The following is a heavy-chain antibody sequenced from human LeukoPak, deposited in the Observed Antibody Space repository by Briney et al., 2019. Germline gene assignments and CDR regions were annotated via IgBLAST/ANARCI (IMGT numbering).Heavy chain of an antibody. CDR1: GGSISSGDYY. D-gene: IGHD3-16*02. CDR3: ARFYDYVWGSYRYPSELDYYGMDV. J-gene: IGHJ6*02. Sequence: SETLSLTCTVSGGSISSGDYYWSWIRQPPGKGLEWIGYIYYSGSTYYNPSLKSRVTISVDTSKNQFSLKLSSVTAADTAVYYCARFYDYVWGSYRYPSELDYYGMDVWGQGTTVTVSS. V-gene: IGHV4-30-4*01. CDR2: IYYSGST.